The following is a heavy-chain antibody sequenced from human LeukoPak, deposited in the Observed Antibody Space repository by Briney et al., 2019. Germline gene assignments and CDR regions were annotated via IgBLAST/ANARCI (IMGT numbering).Heavy chain of an antibody. D-gene: IGHD6-19*01. J-gene: IGHJ4*02. CDR1: GFTLSSYW. CDR2: IKQDGSEK. Sequence: GSLRLSCAASGFTLSSYWMSWVRQDPGKGLEWVANIKQDGSEKYYVDSVKGRFTISRDNAKNSLYLQMNSLRAEDTAVYYCARENSSGWYYFDYWGQGTLVTVSS. CDR3: ARENSSGWYYFDY. V-gene: IGHV3-7*01.